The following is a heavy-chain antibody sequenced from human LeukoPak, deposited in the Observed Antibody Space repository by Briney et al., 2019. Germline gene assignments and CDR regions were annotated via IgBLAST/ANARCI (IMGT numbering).Heavy chain of an antibody. CDR1: GYTFTSYG. V-gene: IGHV1-18*01. CDR3: AREGYCNSTSCYKPFDY. CDR2: ISAYNGNT. D-gene: IGHD2-2*01. J-gene: IGHJ4*02. Sequence: ASVKVSCKASGYTFTSYGISWVRQAPGQGLEWMGWISAYNGNTNYAQKLQGRVTMTTDTSTSTAYIEVRSLRSDDTAVYYCAREGYCNSTSCYKPFDYWGQGTLVTVSS.